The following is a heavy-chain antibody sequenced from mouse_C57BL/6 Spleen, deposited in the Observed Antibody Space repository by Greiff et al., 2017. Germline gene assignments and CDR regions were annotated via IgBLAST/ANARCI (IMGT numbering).Heavy chain of an antibody. J-gene: IGHJ1*03. V-gene: IGHV5-16*01. Sequence: EVHLVESEGGLVQPGRSMKLSCTASGFTFSDYYMAWVRQVPEKGLEWVANINYDGSSTYYLDSLKSRFIISRDNAKNILYLQMSSLKSEDTATYYCARVYYYGSRGWYFDVWGTGTTVTVSS. D-gene: IGHD1-1*01. CDR2: INYDGSST. CDR1: GFTFSDYY. CDR3: ARVYYYGSRGWYFDV.